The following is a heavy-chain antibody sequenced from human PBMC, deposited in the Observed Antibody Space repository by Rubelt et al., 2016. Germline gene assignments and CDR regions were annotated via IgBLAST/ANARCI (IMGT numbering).Heavy chain of an antibody. D-gene: IGHD6-13*01. CDR2: ISYGGSNK. CDR1: GFTFSSYS. Sequence: ASGFTFSSYSMNWVRQAPGKGLEWVAVISYGGSNKYYADSVKGRFTISRDNSKNTLYLQMNSLRAEDTAVYYCAKKGGSSSWSLHYYYYYGMDVWGPGTTVTVSS. J-gene: IGHJ6*02. V-gene: IGHV3-30*18. CDR3: AKKGGSSSWSLHYYYYYGMDV.